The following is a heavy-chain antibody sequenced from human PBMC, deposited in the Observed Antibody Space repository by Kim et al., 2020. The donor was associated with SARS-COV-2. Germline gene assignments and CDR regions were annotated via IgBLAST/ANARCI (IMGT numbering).Heavy chain of an antibody. CDR3: ARRTVVVTAVRTTAEYFQH. V-gene: IGHV3-53*01. J-gene: IGHJ1*01. D-gene: IGHD2-21*02. CDR1: GFTVSSNY. CDR2: LYSGGNT. Sequence: GGSLRLSCAASGFTVSSNYMSWVRQAPGKGLEWVSVLYSGGNTFYADSVKGRFTASRDDSKNTVYLQMNSLRTEDTTVYYCARRTVVVTAVRTTAEYFQHWGQGTLVTVSS.